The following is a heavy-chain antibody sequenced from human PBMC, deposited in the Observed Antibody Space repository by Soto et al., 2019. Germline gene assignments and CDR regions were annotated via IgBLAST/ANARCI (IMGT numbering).Heavy chain of an antibody. V-gene: IGHV1-69*13. CDR2: IIPIFGTA. D-gene: IGHD1-7*01. J-gene: IGHJ4*02. CDR1: GYTFTSYG. CDR3: ARGLELSFDY. Sequence: SVKVSCKASGYTFTSYGISWVRQAPGQGLEWMGGIIPIFGTANYAQKFQGRVTITADESTSTAYMELSSLRSEDTAVYYCARGLELSFDYWGQGTLVTVSS.